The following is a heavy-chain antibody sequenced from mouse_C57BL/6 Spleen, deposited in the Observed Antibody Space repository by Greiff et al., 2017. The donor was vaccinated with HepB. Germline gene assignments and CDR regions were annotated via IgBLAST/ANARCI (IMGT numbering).Heavy chain of an antibody. V-gene: IGHV1-64*01. CDR1: GYTFTSYW. CDR2: IHPNSGST. CDR3: ARSDYDRFAY. J-gene: IGHJ3*01. Sequence: VQLQQPGAELVKPGASVKLSCKASGYTFTSYWMHWVKQRPGQGLEWIGMIHPNSGSTNYNEKFKSKATLTVDKSSSTAYMQRSSLTSEDSAVYYCARSDYDRFAYWGQGTLVTVSA. D-gene: IGHD2-4*01.